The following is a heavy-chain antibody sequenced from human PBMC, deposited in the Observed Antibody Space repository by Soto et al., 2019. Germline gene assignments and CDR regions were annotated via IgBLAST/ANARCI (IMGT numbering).Heavy chain of an antibody. CDR1: GGSISSYY. J-gene: IGHJ6*02. D-gene: IGHD4-17*01. CDR2: IYYSGST. V-gene: IGHV4-59*01. Sequence: QVQLQESGPGLVKPSETLSLTCTVSGGSISSYYWSWIRQPPGKGLEWIGYIYYSGSTNYNPSLKSRATISVDTSKNQFSLKLSSVTAADTAVYYCARVGRDYGDSMSYYGMDVWGQGTTVTVSS. CDR3: ARVGRDYGDSMSYYGMDV.